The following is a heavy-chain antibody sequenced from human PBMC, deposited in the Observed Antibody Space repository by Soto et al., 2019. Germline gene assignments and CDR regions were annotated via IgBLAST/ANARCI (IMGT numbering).Heavy chain of an antibody. Sequence: PSETLSLTCTVSGGSISSYYWSWIRQPPGKGLEWIGYIYYSGSTYYNPSLKSRVAISVDTSKNQFSLKLSSVTAADTAVYYCAREADCSGGSCSLGYYFDYWGQGTLVTVSS. J-gene: IGHJ4*02. CDR2: IYYSGST. D-gene: IGHD2-15*01. CDR3: AREADCSGGSCSLGYYFDY. CDR1: GGSISSYY. V-gene: IGHV4-30-4*01.